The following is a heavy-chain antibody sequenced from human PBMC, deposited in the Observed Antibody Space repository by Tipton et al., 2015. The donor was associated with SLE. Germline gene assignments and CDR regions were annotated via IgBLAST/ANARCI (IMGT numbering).Heavy chain of an antibody. CDR2: ISAYSGNT. V-gene: IGHV1-18*01. Sequence: QLVQSGAEVKKPGASVKVSCKASGYTFTSYSMHWVRQAPGQGLEWMGWISAYSGNTNLAQKLQGRGTMTTDTSTSTAYMELRSLRSDDTAVYYCARESKLGDFWSGSYGMDVWGQGTTVTVSS. CDR3: ARESKLGDFWSGSYGMDV. D-gene: IGHD3-3*01. CDR1: GYTFTSYS. J-gene: IGHJ6*02.